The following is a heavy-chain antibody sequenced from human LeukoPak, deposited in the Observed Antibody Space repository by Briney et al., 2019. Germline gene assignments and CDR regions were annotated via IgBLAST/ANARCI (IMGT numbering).Heavy chain of an antibody. CDR1: GGSISSGGYY. J-gene: IGHJ4*02. V-gene: IGHV4-30-2*01. CDR2: IYHSGST. D-gene: IGHD3-3*01. CDR3: AREPPYYDFWSGTGY. Sequence: SQTLSLTCTVSGGSISSGGYYWSWIRQPPGKGLEWSGYIYHSGSTYYNPSLKSRVTISVDRSKNQFSLKLSSVTAADTAVYYCAREPPYYDFWSGTGYWGQGTLVTVSS.